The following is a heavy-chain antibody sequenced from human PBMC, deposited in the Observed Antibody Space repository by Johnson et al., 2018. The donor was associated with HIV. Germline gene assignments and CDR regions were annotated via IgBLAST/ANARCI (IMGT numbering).Heavy chain of an antibody. J-gene: IGHJ3*02. D-gene: IGHD3-3*01. Sequence: QVQLVESGGGVVQPGRSLRLSCAASGFTFSTYAMHWVRQAPGKGLEWVAVISYDGSNKYYADSVKGRFPTSRDNSKNTLYLHMNSLRAEDTAVYYCARAYNFWSGENDAFDIWGQGTMVTVSS. CDR2: ISYDGSNK. CDR3: ARAYNFWSGENDAFDI. V-gene: IGHV3-30-3*01. CDR1: GFTFSTYA.